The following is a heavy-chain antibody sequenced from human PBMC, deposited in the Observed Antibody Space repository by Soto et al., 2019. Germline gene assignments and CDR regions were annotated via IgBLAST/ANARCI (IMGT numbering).Heavy chain of an antibody. CDR1: GYTFTSYV. D-gene: IGHD3-3*01. J-gene: IGHJ6*02. Sequence: GASVKVSCKASGYTFTSYVMHWVLQAPGPRLEWMGWINAGNGNTKYSQKFQGRVTITRDTSASTAYMELSSLRSEDTAVYYCASSHYDFWSGDYYYYGMDVWGQGTTVTVSS. V-gene: IGHV1-3*01. CDR3: ASSHYDFWSGDYYYYGMDV. CDR2: INAGNGNT.